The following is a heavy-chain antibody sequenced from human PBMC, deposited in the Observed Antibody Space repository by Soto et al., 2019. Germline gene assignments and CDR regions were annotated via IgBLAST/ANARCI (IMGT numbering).Heavy chain of an antibody. CDR1: GYSFRNYL. CDR2: MSGDNLTT. D-gene: IGHD3-3*01. J-gene: IGHJ4*02. CDR3: ASWSGRGYWSGPLDF. Sequence: QVQLVQSGDEVKTPGASVKVSCKASGYSFRNYLINWVRQAPGQGLEWLGWMSGDNLTTNYAQNLQGRATMTTDTSTGTAYMELRSLKSDDTAVYYCASWSGRGYWSGPLDFWGQGTLVTVSS. V-gene: IGHV1-18*01.